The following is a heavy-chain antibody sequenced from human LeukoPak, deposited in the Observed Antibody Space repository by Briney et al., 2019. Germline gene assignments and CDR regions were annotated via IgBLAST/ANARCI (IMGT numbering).Heavy chain of an antibody. J-gene: IGHJ4*02. D-gene: IGHD6-25*01. Sequence: ETLSLTCAVSGYSISSGYYWGWIRQPPGKGLEWVSGINWNGGSIGYVDSVKGRFIISRDNAKNSLYLQMNSLRVEDTASYYCAREVAGNSHGFGIDYWGQGTLVTVSS. CDR1: GYSISSGYY. CDR3: AREVAGNSHGFGIDY. CDR2: INWNGGSI. V-gene: IGHV3-20*04.